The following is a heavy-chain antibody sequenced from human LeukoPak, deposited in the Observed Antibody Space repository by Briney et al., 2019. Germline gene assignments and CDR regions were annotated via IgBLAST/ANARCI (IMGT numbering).Heavy chain of an antibody. D-gene: IGHD1-26*01. CDR3: ARAPDYSGSYLDY. Sequence: GASVKVSCKASGYTFTSYDINWVRQATGQGLEWMGWMNPNSGNTGYAQKFQGRVTMTRNTSISTAYMELSSLRSEDTAVHYCARAPDYSGSYLDYWGQGILVTVSS. J-gene: IGHJ4*02. CDR1: GYTFTSYD. CDR2: MNPNSGNT. V-gene: IGHV1-8*01.